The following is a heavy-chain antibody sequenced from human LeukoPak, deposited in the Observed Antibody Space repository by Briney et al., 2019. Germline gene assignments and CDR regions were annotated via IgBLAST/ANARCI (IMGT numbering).Heavy chain of an antibody. J-gene: IGHJ6*03. CDR1: GGSISSYY. CDR3: ARSYGDYVSYYYMDV. CDR2: INYSGST. Sequence: PSETLSLTCTVSGGSISSYYWSWIRQPPGKGLEWIGYINYSGSTNYNPSLKSRVTISIDTSKNQFSLNLRSVTAADTAVYYCARSYGDYVSYYYMDVWGEGTTVTVSS. V-gene: IGHV4-59*01. D-gene: IGHD4-17*01.